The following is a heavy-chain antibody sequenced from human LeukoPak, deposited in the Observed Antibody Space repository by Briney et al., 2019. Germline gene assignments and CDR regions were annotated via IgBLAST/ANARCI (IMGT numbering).Heavy chain of an antibody. J-gene: IGHJ4*02. CDR2: IDYSGST. Sequence: PSETLSLTCAVYGGSFSGYYWSWIRQPPGKGLEWIGSIDYSGSTYYNPSLKSRATISVDTSKNQFSLKLSSVTAADTAVYYCAREYTLYRSGWFLDYWGQGTVVTVSS. CDR3: AREYTLYRSGWFLDY. D-gene: IGHD6-19*01. V-gene: IGHV4-34*01. CDR1: GGSFSGYY.